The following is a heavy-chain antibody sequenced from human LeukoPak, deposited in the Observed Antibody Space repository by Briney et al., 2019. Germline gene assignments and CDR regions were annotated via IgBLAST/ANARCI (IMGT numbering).Heavy chain of an antibody. Sequence: PGGSLRLSCNASEFNGFSFSSYTMNWVRQAPGEGLEWVSSISGTSAYIYYGSSVRGRFTISRDNAKNSLFLQMDSLRAEDTAIYYCARGPGYMDVWGSGTTVTVSS. CDR3: ARGPGYMDV. CDR1: EFNGFSFSSYT. V-gene: IGHV3-21*06. J-gene: IGHJ6*03. CDR2: ISGTSAYI.